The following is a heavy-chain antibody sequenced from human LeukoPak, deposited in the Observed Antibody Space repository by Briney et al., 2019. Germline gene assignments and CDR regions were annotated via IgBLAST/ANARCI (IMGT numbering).Heavy chain of an antibody. CDR1: GGSISGSSYY. J-gene: IGHJ4*02. CDR3: ARQMEMATITYFDY. CDR2: IYYSGST. V-gene: IGHV4-39*01. Sequence: PSETLSLTCTVSGGSISGSSYYWGWIRQPPGKGLEWIGSIYYSGSTYYNPSLKSRVTISVDTSKNQFSLKLSSVTAADTAVYYCARQMEMATITYFDYWGQGTLVTVSS. D-gene: IGHD5-24*01.